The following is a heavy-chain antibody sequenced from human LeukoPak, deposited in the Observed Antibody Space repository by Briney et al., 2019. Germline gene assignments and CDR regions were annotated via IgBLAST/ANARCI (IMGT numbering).Heavy chain of an antibody. V-gene: IGHV3-30*04. Sequence: PGGSLRLSCAASGFTFSSYAMHWVRQAPGKGLEWVAVISYDGSNKYYADSVKGRFTISRDNSKNTLYLQMNSLRAEDTAVYYCARGPGIAVAAKYYFDYWGQGTLVTVSS. J-gene: IGHJ4*02. CDR1: GFTFSSYA. CDR2: ISYDGSNK. D-gene: IGHD6-19*01. CDR3: ARGPGIAVAAKYYFDY.